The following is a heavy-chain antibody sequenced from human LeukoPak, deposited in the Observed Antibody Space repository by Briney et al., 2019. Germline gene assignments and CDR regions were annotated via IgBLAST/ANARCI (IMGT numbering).Heavy chain of an antibody. V-gene: IGHV4-59*01. J-gene: IGHJ6*03. Sequence: KTSETLSLTCNVSGGSTSGYHWSWIRQPPGKGLEWLGYIYYSGSSNYNPSLKSRVTISVDTSKNQFSLKLSSVTAADTAVYYCARVPRSYYYYYYMDVWGKGTTVTVSS. CDR1: GGSTSGYH. CDR2: IYYSGSS. CDR3: ARVPRSYYYYYYMDV.